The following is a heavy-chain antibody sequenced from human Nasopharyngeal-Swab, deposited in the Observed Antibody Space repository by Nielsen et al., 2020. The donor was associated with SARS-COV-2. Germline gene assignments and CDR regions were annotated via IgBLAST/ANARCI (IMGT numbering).Heavy chain of an antibody. Sequence: GESLKIPCAASGFTFSSYSMNWVRQAPGKGLEWVSSISSSSSYIYYADSVKGRFTISRDNAKNSLYLQMNSLRAEETAVYYCAREMGATLSGDYYYYGMDVWGQGTTVTVSS. CDR2: ISSSSSYI. D-gene: IGHD1-26*01. CDR1: GFTFSSYS. CDR3: AREMGATLSGDYYYYGMDV. V-gene: IGHV3-21*01. J-gene: IGHJ6*02.